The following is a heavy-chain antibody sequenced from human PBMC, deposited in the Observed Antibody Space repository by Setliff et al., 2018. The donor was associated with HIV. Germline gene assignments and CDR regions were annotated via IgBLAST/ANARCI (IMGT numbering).Heavy chain of an antibody. J-gene: IGHJ3*01. V-gene: IGHV4-31*03. Sequence: SETLSLTCTVSGGSVTSGGYYWSWLRQHPGKGLEWIGYIYYSGSTYYNPSVKSRVSMAVDTSRNQFSLNLASVTAADTAVYYCARPTGGGNFDVWGPGTMVTVSS. CDR1: GGSVTSGGYY. CDR3: ARPTGGGNFDV. CDR2: IYYSGST. D-gene: IGHD7-27*01.